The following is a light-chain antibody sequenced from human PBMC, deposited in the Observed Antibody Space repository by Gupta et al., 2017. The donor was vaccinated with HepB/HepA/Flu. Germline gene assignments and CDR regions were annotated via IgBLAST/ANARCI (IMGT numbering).Light chain of an antibody. CDR1: SSNIGNNY. CDR2: DNN. CDR3: GTWDSSLSVML. V-gene: IGLV1-51*01. Sequence: QSVLTQPPSVSAAPGQKVTLACSGSSSNIGNNYVSWYQQLPGTAPKLLIYDNNNRPSGIPDRFSGSKSGTSATLGITRLQTGDEADYYCGTWDSSLSVMLFGGGTKLTVL. J-gene: IGLJ2*01.